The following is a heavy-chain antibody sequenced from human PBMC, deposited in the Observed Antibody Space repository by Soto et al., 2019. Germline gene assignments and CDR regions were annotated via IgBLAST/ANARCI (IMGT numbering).Heavy chain of an antibody. Sequence: GGSLRLSCAASGFTSSSYGMHWVRQAPGKGLEWVAVISYDGSNKYYADSVKGRFTISRDNSKNTLYLQMNSLRAEDTAVYYCAKNYYGSGDDELNLVTWFDPWGQGTLVTVSS. D-gene: IGHD3-10*01. CDR2: ISYDGSNK. J-gene: IGHJ5*02. V-gene: IGHV3-30*18. CDR1: GFTSSSYG. CDR3: AKNYYGSGDDELNLVTWFDP.